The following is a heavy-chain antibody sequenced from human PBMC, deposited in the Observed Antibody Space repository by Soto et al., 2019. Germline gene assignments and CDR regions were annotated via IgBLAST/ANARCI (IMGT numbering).Heavy chain of an antibody. V-gene: IGHV1-69*13. CDR1: GGTFSSYA. CDR2: IIPIFGTA. CDR3: ARDRTLSSYYYGMDV. Sequence: ASVKVSCKASGGTFSSYAISWVRQAPGQGLEWMGGIIPIFGTANYAQKFQGRVTITADESTSTAYMELSSLRSEDTAVYYCARDRTLSSYYYGMDVWGQGTTVTVSS. J-gene: IGHJ6*02.